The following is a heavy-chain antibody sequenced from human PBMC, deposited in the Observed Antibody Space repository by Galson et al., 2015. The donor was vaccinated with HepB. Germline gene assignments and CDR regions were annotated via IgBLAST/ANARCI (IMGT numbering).Heavy chain of an antibody. CDR1: GFTFSSYA. V-gene: IGHV3-30*04. CDR2: ISYDGSNK. CDR3: AKDPGAAPYYYYGMDV. Sequence: SLRLSCAASGFTFSSYAMHWVRQASGKGLEWVAVISYDGSNKYYADSVKGRFTISRDNSKNTLYLQMNSLRAEDTAVYYCAKDPGAAPYYYYGMDVWGQGTTVTVSS. J-gene: IGHJ6*02. D-gene: IGHD1-26*01.